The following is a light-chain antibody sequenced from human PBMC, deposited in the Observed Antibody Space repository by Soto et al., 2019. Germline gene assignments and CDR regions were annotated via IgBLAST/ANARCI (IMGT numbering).Light chain of an antibody. J-gene: IGKJ4*01. V-gene: IGKV3-15*01. CDR2: GAS. CDR1: QSVTNN. CDR3: QQYNNWLT. Sequence: EIVMTQSPATLSVSPGERATLSCRASQSVTNNLAWYQQKPGQAPRLLIYGASTRATGIPARFSGSGSGTEFTLTISSLQSEDFAVYYCQQYNNWLTFGGGNKVEIK.